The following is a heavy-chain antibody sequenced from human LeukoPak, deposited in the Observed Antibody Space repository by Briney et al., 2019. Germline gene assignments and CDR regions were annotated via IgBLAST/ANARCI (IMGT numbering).Heavy chain of an antibody. CDR3: VRDRGFGEGINWFDP. J-gene: IGHJ5*02. D-gene: IGHD3-10*01. CDR2: ISDSGNTI. Sequence: GGSPRLSCEASAFTISSCEMNWVRQAPGKGLEWVAYISDSGNTIFYADSVKGRFTISRDNAKNSLFLQMNSLRADDSGVYHCVRDRGFGEGINWFDPWGQGTLVTVST. CDR1: AFTISSCE. V-gene: IGHV3-48*03.